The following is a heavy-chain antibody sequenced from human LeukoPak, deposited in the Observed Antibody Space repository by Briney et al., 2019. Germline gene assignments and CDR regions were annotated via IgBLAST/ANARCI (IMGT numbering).Heavy chain of an antibody. CDR3: ARGRIAAAGTGPYYYGMDV. Sequence: SETLSLTCTVSGGSISSYYWSWIRQPPGKGLEWIGYIYHSGSTNYNPSPKSRVTISVDTSKNQFSLKLSSVTAADTAVYYCARGRIAAAGTGPYYYGMDVWGQGTTVTVSS. V-gene: IGHV4-59*01. CDR2: IYHSGST. J-gene: IGHJ6*02. D-gene: IGHD6-13*01. CDR1: GGSISSYY.